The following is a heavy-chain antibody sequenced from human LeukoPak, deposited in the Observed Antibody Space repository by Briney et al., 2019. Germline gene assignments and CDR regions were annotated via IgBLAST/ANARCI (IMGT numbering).Heavy chain of an antibody. D-gene: IGHD3-10*01. J-gene: IGHJ4*02. CDR2: IKSKGDGETT. Sequence: PGGSLRLSCAPSGFTFTTAWTRWVRQAPGKGLEWVGRIKSKGDGETTDYAASVKGRFTMSRNSSKATMYLQMNRLKTEDTAVYFCTTDLGITMIRGVIVFWGQGTLVTVSS. CDR3: TTDLGITMIRGVIVF. V-gene: IGHV3-15*01. CDR1: GFTFTTAW.